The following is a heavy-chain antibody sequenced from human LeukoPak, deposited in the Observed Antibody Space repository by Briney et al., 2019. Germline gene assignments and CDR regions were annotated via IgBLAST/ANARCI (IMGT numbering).Heavy chain of an antibody. D-gene: IGHD6-25*01. J-gene: IGHJ5*02. CDR1: GYTFTGYY. CDR2: INPSGGST. CDR3: ARGSALGSPRGWFDP. Sequence: ASVKVSCKASGYTFTGYYMHWVRQAPGQGLEWMGIINPSGGSTSYAQKFQGRVTMTRDMSTSTVYMELSSLRSEDTAVYYCARGSALGSPRGWFDPWGQGTLLTVSS. V-gene: IGHV1-46*01.